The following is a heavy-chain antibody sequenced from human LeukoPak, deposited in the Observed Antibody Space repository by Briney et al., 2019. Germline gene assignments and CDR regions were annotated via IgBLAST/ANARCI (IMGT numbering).Heavy chain of an antibody. CDR1: GFTFSSYA. D-gene: IGHD2-2*01. CDR3: AKDQHVVVPAAMWNWFDP. J-gene: IGHJ5*02. V-gene: IGHV3-23*01. Sequence: GGSLRLSCAASGFTFSSYAMSWVRQAPGKGLEWVSAISGSGGSTYYADSVKGRFTISRDNSKNTLYLQMNSLRAEDTAVYYWAKDQHVVVPAAMWNWFDPWGQGTLVTVSS. CDR2: ISGSGGST.